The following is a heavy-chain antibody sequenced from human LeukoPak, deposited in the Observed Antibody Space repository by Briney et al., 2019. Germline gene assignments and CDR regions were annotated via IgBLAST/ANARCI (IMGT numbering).Heavy chain of an antibody. V-gene: IGHV3-48*04. D-gene: IGHD3-10*01. J-gene: IGHJ5*02. Sequence: GGSLRLSCAASGFTFSSYSMNWVRQAPGKGLEWVSYISSSSSTIYYADSVKGRFTISRDNAKNSLYLQMNSLRAEDTAVYYCARDPNLGRRFGTKANNWFDPWGQGTLVTVSS. CDR1: GFTFSSYS. CDR3: ARDPNLGRRFGTKANNWFDP. CDR2: ISSSSSTI.